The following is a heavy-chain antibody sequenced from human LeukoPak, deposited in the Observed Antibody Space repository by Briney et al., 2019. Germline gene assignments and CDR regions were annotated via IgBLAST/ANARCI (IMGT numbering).Heavy chain of an antibody. Sequence: GASVKVSCKASGYTFNSYVINWVRQAPGQGLEWMGWSSAHNGDTNYAQKLQARVTMTTDTSTNTAYMELRRLRSDDTAMYYCARGEIWSDYWGQGTLVTVSS. V-gene: IGHV1-18*01. CDR3: ARGEIWSDY. D-gene: IGHD3-10*01. J-gene: IGHJ4*02. CDR2: SSAHNGDT. CDR1: GYTFNSYV.